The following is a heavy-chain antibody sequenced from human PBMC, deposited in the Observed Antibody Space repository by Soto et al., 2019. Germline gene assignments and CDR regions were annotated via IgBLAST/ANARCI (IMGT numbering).Heavy chain of an antibody. J-gene: IGHJ4*02. Sequence: QVQLVDSGGAVVQPGTSLRLSCAASGFTFRDYGMHWVRQAPGKGPEWVAVIWHDGKKIYYGDSVRGRFTISRDNSKNTVSLQMNSLRVEDTGVYYCARGRLRNDDFFDSWGQGTLVTVSS. CDR3: ARGRLRNDDFFDS. D-gene: IGHD1-1*01. CDR1: GFTFRDYG. V-gene: IGHV3-33*01. CDR2: IWHDGKKI.